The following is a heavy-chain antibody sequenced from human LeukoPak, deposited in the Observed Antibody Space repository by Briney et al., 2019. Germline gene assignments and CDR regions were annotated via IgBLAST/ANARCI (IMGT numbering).Heavy chain of an antibody. J-gene: IGHJ3*02. D-gene: IGHD3-3*01. CDR3: ARLPLRITIFGVVGDAFDI. V-gene: IGHV4-59*08. CDR2: IYYSGST. Sequence: PSETLSLTCAVYGGSFSGYYWSWIRQPPGKGLGWIGYIYYSGSTNYNPSLKSRVTISVDTSKNQFSLKLSSVTAADTAVYYCARLPLRITIFGVVGDAFDIWGQGTMVTVSS. CDR1: GGSFSGYY.